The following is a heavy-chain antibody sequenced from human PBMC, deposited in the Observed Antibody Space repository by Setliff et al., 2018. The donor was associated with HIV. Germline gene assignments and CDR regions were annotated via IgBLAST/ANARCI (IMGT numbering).Heavy chain of an antibody. Sequence: SQTLSLTCAVSGGSMRSSGYSWTWIRQPPGKGLEWVGFIDYTGRTSYNPSLKSRVTISAATSKSQFSLKLTSVTAADTAMYYCASFFVTTVTNQDYWGQGTPVTVSS. D-gene: IGHD4-17*01. CDR3: ASFFVTTVTNQDY. J-gene: IGHJ4*02. CDR2: IDYTGRT. CDR1: GGSMRSSGYS. V-gene: IGHV4-30-4*07.